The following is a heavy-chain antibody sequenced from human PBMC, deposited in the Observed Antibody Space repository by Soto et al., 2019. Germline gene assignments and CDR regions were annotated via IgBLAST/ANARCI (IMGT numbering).Heavy chain of an antibody. CDR2: IIPIFGTA. D-gene: IGHD3-22*01. J-gene: IGHJ3*02. Sequence: QVQLVQSGAEVKKPGSSVKVSCKASGGTFSSYAISWVRQAPGQGLEWMGGIIPIFGTANYAQKFQGRVTITADESTSTAYMELSSLRSEDTAVYYCARDHKDSSGYYHWDAFDIWGQGTMVTVSS. CDR3: ARDHKDSSGYYHWDAFDI. CDR1: GGTFSSYA. V-gene: IGHV1-69*12.